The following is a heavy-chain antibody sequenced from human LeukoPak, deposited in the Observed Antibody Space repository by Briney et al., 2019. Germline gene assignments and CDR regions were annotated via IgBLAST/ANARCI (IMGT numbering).Heavy chain of an antibody. Sequence: GESLKISCKASGYSFTDYWIGWVRQMPGEGLEWMGIIYPGDSDTRYSPSFQGQVTFSADKSISTAYLQWRSLKASDSAIYYCATAIVAAYDYWGQGTLVTVS. CDR2: IYPGDSDT. CDR1: GYSFTDYW. V-gene: IGHV5-51*01. J-gene: IGHJ4*02. D-gene: IGHD1-26*01. CDR3: ATAIVAAYDY.